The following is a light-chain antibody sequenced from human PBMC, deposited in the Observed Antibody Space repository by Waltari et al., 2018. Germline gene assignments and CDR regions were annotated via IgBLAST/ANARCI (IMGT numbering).Light chain of an antibody. CDR3: QQYNNWPQT. Sequence: EIVMTPSPATLSVSPGETATLSRRASQSVSSNLAWYQQKPGPAPRLLIYGPSTRATGIPARFSGSGSGTEFTLTISSLQSEDFAVYYCQQYNNWPQTFGQGTKVEIK. CDR2: GPS. V-gene: IGKV3-15*01. CDR1: QSVSSN. J-gene: IGKJ1*01.